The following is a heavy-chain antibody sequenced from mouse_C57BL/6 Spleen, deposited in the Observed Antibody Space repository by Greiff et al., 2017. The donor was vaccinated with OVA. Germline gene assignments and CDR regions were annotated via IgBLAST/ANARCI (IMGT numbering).Heavy chain of an antibody. J-gene: IGHJ4*01. V-gene: IGHV1-66*01. Sequence: QVQLQQSGPELVKPGASVKISCKASGYSFTSYYIHWVKQRPGQGLEWIGWIYPGSGNTKYNEKFKGKATLTADTSSSTAYMQLSSLTSEDSAVYYCARPLVVASPYAMDYWGQGTSVTVSS. CDR3: ARPLVVASPYAMDY. CDR1: GYSFTSYY. CDR2: IYPGSGNT. D-gene: IGHD1-1*01.